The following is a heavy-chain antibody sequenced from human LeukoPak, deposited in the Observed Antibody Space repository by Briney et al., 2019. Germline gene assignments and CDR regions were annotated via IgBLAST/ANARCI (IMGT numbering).Heavy chain of an antibody. CDR2: ISGSGGST. D-gene: IGHD3-22*01. V-gene: IGHV3-23*01. CDR3: ARDTTTNTYYYDSSGYPDY. J-gene: IGHJ4*02. CDR1: GFTFSSYA. Sequence: GGSLRLSCAASGFTFSSYAMSWVRQAPGKGLEWVSAISGSGGSTYYADSVKGRFTISRDNAKNSLYLQMNSLRAEDTAVYYCARDTTTNTYYYDSSGYPDYWGQGTLVTVSS.